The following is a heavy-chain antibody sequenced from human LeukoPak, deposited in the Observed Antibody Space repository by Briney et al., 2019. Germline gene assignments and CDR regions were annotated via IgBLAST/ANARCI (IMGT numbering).Heavy chain of an antibody. J-gene: IGHJ4*02. Sequence: SETLSLTCAVYGGSFSGYYWSWIRQPPGKGLEWIGEINHSGSTNYNPSLKSRVTISVDTSKNQFSLKLSSVTAADTAVYYCARGYRYSSGWYFDYWGQGTLVTVSS. V-gene: IGHV4-34*01. CDR3: ARGYRYSSGWYFDY. D-gene: IGHD6-19*01. CDR1: GGSFSGYY. CDR2: INHSGST.